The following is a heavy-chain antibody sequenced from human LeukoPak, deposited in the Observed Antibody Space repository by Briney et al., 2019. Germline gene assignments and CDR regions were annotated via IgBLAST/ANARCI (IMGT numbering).Heavy chain of an antibody. CDR1: GYTFTSYG. CDR2: ISAYNGNT. V-gene: IGHV1-18*01. J-gene: IGHJ4*02. CDR3: ARDDNYDFWSGYSSFDY. Sequence: GASVKVSCKASGYTFTSYGICWVRQAPGQGLEWMGWISAYNGNTNYAQKLQGRVTMTTDTSTSTAYMELRSLRSDDTAVYYCARDDNYDFWSGYSSFDYWGQGTLVTVSS. D-gene: IGHD3-3*01.